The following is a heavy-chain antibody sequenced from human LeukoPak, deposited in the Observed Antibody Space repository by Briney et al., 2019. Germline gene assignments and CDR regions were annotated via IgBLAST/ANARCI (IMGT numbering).Heavy chain of an antibody. Sequence: PSETLSLTCTVSGGSISSYYWSWIRQPPGKGLEWIGYIYYSGSTNYNPSLKSRVTISVDTPKNQFSLKLSSVTAADTAVYYCARSIIATRSKFDYWGEGNLVTVSS. V-gene: IGHV4-59*08. CDR2: IYYSGST. J-gene: IGHJ4*02. D-gene: IGHD1/OR15-1a*01. CDR3: ARSIIATRSKFDY. CDR1: GGSISSYY.